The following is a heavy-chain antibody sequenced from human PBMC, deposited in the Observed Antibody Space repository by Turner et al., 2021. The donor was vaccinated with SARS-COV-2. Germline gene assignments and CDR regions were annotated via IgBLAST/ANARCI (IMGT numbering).Heavy chain of an antibody. CDR2: INQVGSEK. D-gene: IGHD3-3*01. Sequence: EEQLVESGGGLVQPGGSLRLSCAASGFTFSSSWMSWVRRAPGKGLEWVANINQVGSEKYYVDSVKGRFTISRDNAKNSLYLQMNSLRAEDTAVDYCARDRPQYYDFWSGYWWFDPWGQGTLVTVSS. J-gene: IGHJ5*02. CDR3: ARDRPQYYDFWSGYWWFDP. CDR1: GFTFSSSW. V-gene: IGHV3-7*03.